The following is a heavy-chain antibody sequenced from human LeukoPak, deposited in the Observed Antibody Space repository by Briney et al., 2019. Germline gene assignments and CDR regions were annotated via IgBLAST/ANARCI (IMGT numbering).Heavy chain of an antibody. CDR3: ARGPYCSSTSCLLDIYYYYYGTDV. J-gene: IGHJ6*02. D-gene: IGHD2-2*01. Sequence: GSLRLPCAASGFTVSSNSMSWVRQAPGKGLEWVAVVYNVGATYYADSVKGRFTISRDNSKDAVYLQMNSLRAEDTAVYYCARGPYCSSTSCLLDIYYYYYGTDVWGQGTTVTVSS. CDR2: VYNVGAT. CDR1: GFTVSSNS. V-gene: IGHV3-66*01.